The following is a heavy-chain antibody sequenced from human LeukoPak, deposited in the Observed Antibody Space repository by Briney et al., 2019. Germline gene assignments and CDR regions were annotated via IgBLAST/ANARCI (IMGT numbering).Heavy chain of an antibody. CDR3: ARDAWIQLFDAFDI. V-gene: IGHV3-48*04. J-gene: IGHJ3*02. CDR1: GFTFSSYA. CDR2: ISSSGSTI. Sequence: GGSLRLSCATSGFTFSSYAMSWVRQAPGKGLEWVSYISSSGSTIYYADSVKGRFTISRDNAKNSLYLQMNSLRAEDTAVYYRARDAWIQLFDAFDIWGQGTMVTVSS. D-gene: IGHD5-18*01.